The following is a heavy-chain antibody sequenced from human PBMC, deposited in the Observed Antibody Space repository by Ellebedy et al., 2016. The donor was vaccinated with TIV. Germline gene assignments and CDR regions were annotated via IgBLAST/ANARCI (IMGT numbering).Heavy chain of an antibody. CDR3: ARGALGILGVVTGYYGLDV. V-gene: IGHV4-34*01. D-gene: IGHD3-3*01. J-gene: IGHJ6*02. CDR2: INDRGST. Sequence: MPSETLSLTCAVYGGSFSGNYWSWIRQPPGKGLEWIGEINDRGSTNYNPSLKSRVTISVDTSKNQFSLKLTSVSAADTAVYYCARGALGILGVVTGYYGLDVWGQGTTVTVSS. CDR1: GGSFSGNY.